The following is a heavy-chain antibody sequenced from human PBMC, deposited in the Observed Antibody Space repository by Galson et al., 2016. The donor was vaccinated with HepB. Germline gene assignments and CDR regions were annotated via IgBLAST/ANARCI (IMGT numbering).Heavy chain of an antibody. CDR2: ISSEESRT. CDR3: ARDNYGYGNYLDS. D-gene: IGHD3-16*01. V-gene: IGHV3-30-3*01. J-gene: IGHJ4*02. Sequence: SLRLSCAASGFTFSSHTMHWVRQAPGKGLEWVAVISSEESRTDYADSVKGRFTISRDISKNTVFLQMNSLRVIDTAVYYCARDNYGYGNYLDSWGQGTLVTVSS. CDR1: GFTFSSHT.